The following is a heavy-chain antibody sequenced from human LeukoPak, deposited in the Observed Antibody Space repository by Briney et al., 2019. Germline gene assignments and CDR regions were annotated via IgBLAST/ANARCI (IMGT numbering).Heavy chain of an antibody. CDR1: GFKFNTYG. D-gene: IGHD3-10*02. CDR2: IQHDSSNK. Sequence: GGSLRLSCVASGFKFNTYGIHWVRQAPGKGLEWAAFIQHDSSNKYYVDSVKGRFTISRDTSKNTLFLQMSSLTVEDTAVYYCTTFVALRAFDVWGQGTMVTVS. V-gene: IGHV3-30*02. CDR3: TTFVALRAFDV. J-gene: IGHJ3*01.